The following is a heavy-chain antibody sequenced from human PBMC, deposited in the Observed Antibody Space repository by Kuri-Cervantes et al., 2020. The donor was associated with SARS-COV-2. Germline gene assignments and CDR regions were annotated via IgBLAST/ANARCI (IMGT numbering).Heavy chain of an antibody. CDR3: ASRGGGYSYVYVH. Sequence: SETLSLTCTVSGSSISSYSWSWIRQPPGKGLEWIGYIYYSGSTNYNPSLKSRVTISVDTSKNQFPLKLSSVTAADTAVYYCASRGGGYSYVYVHWGQGTLVTVSS. CDR1: GSSISSYS. V-gene: IGHV4-59*08. D-gene: IGHD5-18*01. CDR2: IYYSGST. J-gene: IGHJ4*02.